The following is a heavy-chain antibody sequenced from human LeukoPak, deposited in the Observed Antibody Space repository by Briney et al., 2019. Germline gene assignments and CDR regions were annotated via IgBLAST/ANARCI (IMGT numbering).Heavy chain of an antibody. CDR3: ARGSMHVYHLYTDY. CDR1: GFTYTNYW. J-gene: IGHJ4*02. CDR2: IKQDGSER. Sequence: GGSLRLSCAASGFTYTNYWASWLRQAPGQGLERVASIKQDGSERYYVDSVKGRFTISRDNAKNSLFLQLSSLRVEDTAVYYCARGSMHVYHLYTDYWGQGTLVTVSS. V-gene: IGHV3-7*01. D-gene: IGHD3-16*01.